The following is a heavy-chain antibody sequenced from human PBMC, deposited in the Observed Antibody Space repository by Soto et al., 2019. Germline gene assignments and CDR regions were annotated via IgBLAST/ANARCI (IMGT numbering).Heavy chain of an antibody. CDR1: GGTFSSYA. J-gene: IGHJ3*02. Sequence: QVQLVQSGAEVKKPGSSVKVSCKASGGTFSSYAISWVRQAPGQGLEWMGWINPNRGVTNYAQKFQGRVTMTRDTSISTAYMELTRLRSDDTAVYYCARTIRRSAWPYDAFDIWGQGTMVTVSS. CDR3: ARTIRRSAWPYDAFDI. D-gene: IGHD3-3*01. CDR2: INPNRGVT. V-gene: IGHV1-2*02.